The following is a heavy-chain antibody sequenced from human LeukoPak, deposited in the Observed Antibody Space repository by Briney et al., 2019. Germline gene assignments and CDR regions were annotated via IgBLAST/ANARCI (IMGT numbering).Heavy chain of an antibody. Sequence: SETESLTCSVAGGFIPRAYVSSTRQPAGRGLEWIGRIYTGGTINYNPSLQSRVTMSVDTSKRQVSLNLMSVTAADTAVYYCARDVLLLYSYTPCAWGKGTTVIVSS. D-gene: IGHD5-18*01. V-gene: IGHV4-4*07. J-gene: IGHJ6*01. CDR3: ARDVLLLYSYTPCA. CDR1: GGFIPRAY. CDR2: IYTGGTI.